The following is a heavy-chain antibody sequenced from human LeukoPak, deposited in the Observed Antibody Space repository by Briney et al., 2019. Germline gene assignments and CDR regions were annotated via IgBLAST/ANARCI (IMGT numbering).Heavy chain of an antibody. Sequence: AGGSLRLSCAASGFTFSSYSMNWVRQAPGKGLECVSSISSSTSYIYYAESVKGRFTITRDNAKNSLYLQMNSLRVEDTAVYYCARGRAGGSGWFYFDNWGQGTLVTVSS. D-gene: IGHD6-19*01. CDR3: ARGRAGGSGWFYFDN. CDR1: GFTFSSYS. V-gene: IGHV3-21*01. J-gene: IGHJ4*02. CDR2: ISSSTSYI.